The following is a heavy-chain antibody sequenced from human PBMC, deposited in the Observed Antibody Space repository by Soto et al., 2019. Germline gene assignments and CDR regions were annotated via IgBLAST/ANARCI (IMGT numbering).Heavy chain of an antibody. CDR2: IKQDGSEK. V-gene: IGHV3-7*01. J-gene: IGHJ6*02. CDR1: GFNFSSYW. Sequence: PGRSLRPPCADSGFNFSSYWMSWVSQAPGKELEWVDNIKQDGSEKYYLDPVRGRFTISRDNVKHSLYLQMNSLRAEDTAVYYCAGNIGYCSEPSCPEDYYYYYYGMDVWGQGTTVTVSS. D-gene: IGHD2-15*01. CDR3: AGNIGYCSEPSCPEDYYYYYYGMDV.